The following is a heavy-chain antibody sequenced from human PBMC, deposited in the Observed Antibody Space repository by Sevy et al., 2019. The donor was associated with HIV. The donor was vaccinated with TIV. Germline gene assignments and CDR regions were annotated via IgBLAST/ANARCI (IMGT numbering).Heavy chain of an antibody. CDR2: IRSKAYGGTT. V-gene: IGHV3-49*03. CDR1: GFTFGDYA. J-gene: IGHJ4*02. Sequence: GGSLRLSCTASGFTFGDYAMSWFRQAPGKGLEWVGFIRSKAYGGTTEYAASVKGRFTISRDDSKSIAYLQMNSLKTEDTAVYYCTRWESGHSSGVITYYFDYWGQGTLVTVSS. D-gene: IGHD6-19*01. CDR3: TRWESGHSSGVITYYFDY.